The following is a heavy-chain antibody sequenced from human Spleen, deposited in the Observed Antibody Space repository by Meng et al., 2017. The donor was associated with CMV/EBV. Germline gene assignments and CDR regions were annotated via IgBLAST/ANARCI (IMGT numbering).Heavy chain of an antibody. Sequence: LSLTCAASGFTFSSYWMHWVRQAPGKGLVWVSRINSDGSSRSYADSVKGRFTISRDNAKNTLYLQMNSLRAEDTAVYYCTRGFDSSSAGKLFDYWGQGTLVTVSS. D-gene: IGHD6-6*01. J-gene: IGHJ4*02. CDR3: TRGFDSSSAGKLFDY. V-gene: IGHV3-74*01. CDR2: INSDGSSR. CDR1: GFTFSSYW.